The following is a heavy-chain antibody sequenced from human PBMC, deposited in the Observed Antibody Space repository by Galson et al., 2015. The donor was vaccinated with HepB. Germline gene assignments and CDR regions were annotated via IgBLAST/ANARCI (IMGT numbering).Heavy chain of an antibody. CDR2: INTNTGNP. CDR1: GYTFTSYA. CDR3: ARHWVHTYYYGSGSRPHFDY. V-gene: IGHV7-4-1*02. J-gene: IGHJ4*02. Sequence: SVKVSCKASGYTFTSYAMNWVRQAPGQGLEWMGWINTNTGNPTYAQGFTGRFVFSLDTSVSTAYLQISSLKAEDTAMYYCARHWVHTYYYGSGSRPHFDYWGQGTLVTVSS. D-gene: IGHD3-10*01.